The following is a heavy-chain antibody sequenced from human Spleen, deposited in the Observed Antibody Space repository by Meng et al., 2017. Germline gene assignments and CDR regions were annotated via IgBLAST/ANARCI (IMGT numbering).Heavy chain of an antibody. CDR2: INPKSGDT. V-gene: IGHV1-2*06. Sequence: ASVKVSCKPSGYNFPDYYIHWVRRAPGQGLEWMGRINPKSGDTHYAQKFQARVTMTGDTSISTAYMELRSLRSDDTAVYYCARDFYGSGSYYSYYYYGMDVWGQGTTVTVSS. D-gene: IGHD3-10*01. CDR1: GYNFPDYY. J-gene: IGHJ6*02. CDR3: ARDFYGSGSYYSYYYYGMDV.